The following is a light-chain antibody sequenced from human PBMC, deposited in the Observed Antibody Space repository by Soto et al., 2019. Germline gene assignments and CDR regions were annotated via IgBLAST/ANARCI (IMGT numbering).Light chain of an antibody. CDR2: EVS. V-gene: IGLV2-8*01. CDR1: SSDIGGYNY. Sequence: QSALTQPPSASGSPGQSVTISCTGTSSDIGGYNYVSWYQQHPGKAPKLMVYEVSKRPSGVPDRFSGSKSGNTASLTVSGLQAEDEADYYCSSYAGSNNLVVFGGGT. CDR3: SSYAGSNNLVV. J-gene: IGLJ2*01.